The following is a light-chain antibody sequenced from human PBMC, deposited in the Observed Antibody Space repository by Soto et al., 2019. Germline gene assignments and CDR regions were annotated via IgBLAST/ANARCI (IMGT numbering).Light chain of an antibody. V-gene: IGKV3-15*01. J-gene: IGKJ1*01. Sequence: EIVMTQSPATLSVSPGERATLSCRASQSVNSNLAWYQQKPGQAPRLLIYGASTRATGIPVRFSGSGSGTEFSLTISSLQSEDFAVYYCQQYNNWPPWTFGRGTKVEIK. CDR3: QQYNNWPPWT. CDR2: GAS. CDR1: QSVNSN.